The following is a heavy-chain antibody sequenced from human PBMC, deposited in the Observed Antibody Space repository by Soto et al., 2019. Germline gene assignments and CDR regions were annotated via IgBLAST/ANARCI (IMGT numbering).Heavy chain of an antibody. J-gene: IGHJ6*02. V-gene: IGHV4-34*01. CDR3: ARALVEYYYGMDV. Sequence: PSETLSLTCAVYGGSFSGYYWSWIRQPPGKGLEWIGEINHSGSTNYNPSLKSRVTISVDTSKNQFSLKRSSVTAADTAVYYCARALVEYYYGMDVWGQGTRVTVSS. CDR2: INHSGST. CDR1: GGSFSGYY. D-gene: IGHD6-6*01.